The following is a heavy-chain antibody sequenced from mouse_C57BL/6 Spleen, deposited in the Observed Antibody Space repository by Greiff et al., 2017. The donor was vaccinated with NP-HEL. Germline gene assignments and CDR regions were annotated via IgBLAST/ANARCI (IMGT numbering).Heavy chain of an antibody. CDR1: GYTFTSYW. Sequence: VQLQQSGAELVQPGASVKMSCKASGYTFTSYWITWVKQRPGQGLEWIGDIYPGSGSTNYHEKFKSKATLTVDTSSSTAYMQLSSLTSEDSAVYYCARGGAAQAMVAMDYWGQGTSDTVSS. V-gene: IGHV1-55*01. CDR3: ARGGAAQAMVAMDY. J-gene: IGHJ4*01. D-gene: IGHD3-2*02. CDR2: IYPGSGST.